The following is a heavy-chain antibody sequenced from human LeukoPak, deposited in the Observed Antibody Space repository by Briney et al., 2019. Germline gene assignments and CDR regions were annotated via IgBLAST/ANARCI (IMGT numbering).Heavy chain of an antibody. CDR3: ARYGHWFDP. CDR2: VHHSADT. Sequence: SETLSLTCAVSGYSISSGYYRGWIRQPPGKGLEYIGSVHHSADTYYNPSLKSRVTMSIDTSKNQFSLKLNSVTAADTAVYYCARYGHWFDPWGQGTLVTVSS. J-gene: IGHJ5*02. V-gene: IGHV4-38-2*01. CDR1: GYSISSGYY. D-gene: IGHD3-10*01.